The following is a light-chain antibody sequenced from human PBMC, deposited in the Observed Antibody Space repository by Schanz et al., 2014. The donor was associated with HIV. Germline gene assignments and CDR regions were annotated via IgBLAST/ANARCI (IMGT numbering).Light chain of an antibody. CDR2: NDN. CDR3: SAWDDSRRGQVV. V-gene: IGLV1-44*01. CDR1: RSNIGSRT. Sequence: QSVLTQPPSASGTPGQRVTISCSGSRSNIGSRTVDWYYQLPGTAPRLLIHNDNQRPSGVPDRFSASKSGTSASLAISGLQSEDEADYYCSAWDDSRRGQVVFGGGTKLTVL. J-gene: IGLJ2*01.